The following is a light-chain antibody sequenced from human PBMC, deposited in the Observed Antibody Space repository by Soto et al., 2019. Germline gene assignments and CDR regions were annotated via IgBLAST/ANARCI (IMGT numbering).Light chain of an antibody. CDR3: QQYYDTPLT. CDR2: WAS. V-gene: IGKV4-1*01. J-gene: IGKJ4*01. Sequence: DIVVTQSPDSLAASLGERATINCQSSQSLFYSSDNKNYLRWYQQKPGQPPKLLIYWASTRESGVPERFSGAGSGRDFTLTISSLQAEDGAVYYCQQYYDTPLTFGGGTKVEIK. CDR1: QSLFYSSDNKNY.